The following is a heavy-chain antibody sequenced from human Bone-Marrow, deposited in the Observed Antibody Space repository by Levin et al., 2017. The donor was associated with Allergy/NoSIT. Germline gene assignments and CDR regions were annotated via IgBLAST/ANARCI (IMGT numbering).Heavy chain of an antibody. Sequence: GSGPTLVKPTQTVTLTCTFSGFSFSTSGVGVGWIRQPPGKALEWLALIDWNDHKRYSPSLRERLTIAKDTSKNQVVLTMTDMDPVDTGTYYCAHAPDIYCGSSCFFAFDPWGPGSLVSVSS. CDR2: IDWNDHK. D-gene: IGHD2-15*01. CDR1: GFSFSTSGVG. V-gene: IGHV2-5*01. J-gene: IGHJ5*02. CDR3: AHAPDIYCGSSCFFAFDP.